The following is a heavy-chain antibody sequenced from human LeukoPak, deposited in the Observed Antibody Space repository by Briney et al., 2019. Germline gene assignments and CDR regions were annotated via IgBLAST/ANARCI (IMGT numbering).Heavy chain of an antibody. D-gene: IGHD3-10*01. V-gene: IGHV3-43D*03. CDR2: ISWDGGST. CDR3: AKVGTPYYYGSGSYYTGGYMDV. J-gene: IGHJ6*03. CDR1: GFTFDDYA. Sequence: GGSLRLSCAASGFTFDDYAMHWVRQAPGKGLEWVSLISWDGGSTYYADSVKGRFTISRDNSKNSLYLQMNSLRAEDTALYYCAKVGTPYYYGSGSYYTGGYMDVWGKGTTVTVSS.